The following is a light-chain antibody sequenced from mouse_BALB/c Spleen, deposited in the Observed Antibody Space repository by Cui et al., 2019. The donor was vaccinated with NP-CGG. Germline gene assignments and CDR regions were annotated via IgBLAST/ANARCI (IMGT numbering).Light chain of an antibody. CDR1: IGAVITSNY. V-gene: IGLV1*01. CDR3: ALWYSNHWV. CDR2: GTN. Sequence: QAVVSQESALPQSPGETVTLTCRSSIGAVITSNYANWVQEKPDHLFTGLIGGTNNRAPGVPARFSGSLIGDKAALTITGAQTEDEAIYFCALWYSNHWVFGGGTKLTVL. J-gene: IGLJ1*01.